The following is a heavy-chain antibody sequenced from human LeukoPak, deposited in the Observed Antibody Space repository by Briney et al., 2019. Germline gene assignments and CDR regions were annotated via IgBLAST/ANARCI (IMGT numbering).Heavy chain of an antibody. J-gene: IGHJ3*02. Sequence: GGSLRLSCAASGFTFSSYEMNWVRQAPGKGLEWVSYISSSGSTIYYADSVKGRFTISRDNAKNSLYLQMNSLRAEDTAVYYCARDRSQGAFDIWGQGTMVTVSS. V-gene: IGHV3-48*03. CDR3: ARDRSQGAFDI. CDR2: ISSSGSTI. CDR1: GFTFSSYE.